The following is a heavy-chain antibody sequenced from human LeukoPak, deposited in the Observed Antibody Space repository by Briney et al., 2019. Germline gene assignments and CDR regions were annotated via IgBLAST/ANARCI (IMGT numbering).Heavy chain of an antibody. CDR1: GFTFDDYA. CDR2: ISWNSGSI. Sequence: GGSLRLSCAASGFTFDDYAMHWVRQAPGKGLEWVSGISWNSGSIGYADSVKGRFTISRDNAKNSLYLQMNSLRAEDTALYYCAKDRGDSSSWAAFDYWGQGTLVTVSS. CDR3: AKDRGDSSSWAAFDY. J-gene: IGHJ4*02. V-gene: IGHV3-9*01. D-gene: IGHD6-13*01.